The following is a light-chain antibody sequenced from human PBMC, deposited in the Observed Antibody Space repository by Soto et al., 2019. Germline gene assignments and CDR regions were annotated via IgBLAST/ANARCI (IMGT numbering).Light chain of an antibody. Sequence: QSALTQRASVSGSPGQSITISCTGTSSDVGGYNYVSWYQQHPGKAPKLMIYDVSNRPSGVSNRFSGSKSGNTASLTISGLQAEDEADYYCSSYTSSSTLDVFGTGTKLTVL. J-gene: IGLJ1*01. V-gene: IGLV2-14*01. CDR1: SSDVGGYNY. CDR2: DVS. CDR3: SSYTSSSTLDV.